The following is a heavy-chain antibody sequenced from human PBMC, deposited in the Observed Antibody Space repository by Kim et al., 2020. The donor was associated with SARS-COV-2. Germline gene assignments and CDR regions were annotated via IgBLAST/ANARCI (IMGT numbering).Heavy chain of an antibody. CDR1: GGSFSGYY. CDR3: ARGTRQWLSRHYYYYMYV. D-gene: IGHD6-19*01. J-gene: IGHJ6*03. Sequence: SETLSLTCAAYGGSFSGYYWSWIRQPPGKGLEWIGEINHSGSTNYNPSLKSRVPISVDTSKNQFSLKLSSVTAADTAVYYWARGTRQWLSRHYYYYMYVWGKGTTVTVSS. CDR2: INHSGST. V-gene: IGHV4-34*01.